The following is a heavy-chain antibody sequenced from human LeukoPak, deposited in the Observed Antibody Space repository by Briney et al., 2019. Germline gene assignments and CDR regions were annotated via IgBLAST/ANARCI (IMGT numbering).Heavy chain of an antibody. CDR3: ARSEMADY. D-gene: IGHD1-14*01. J-gene: IGHJ4*02. V-gene: IGHV1-2*02. CDR1: GYTFTGYY. CDR2: INPDSGAT. Sequence: ASVKVSCKASGYTFTGYYMHWGRQAPGQGLEWMGWINPDSGATNYAQRFQGRVTMTRDTSISTAYMELSRLRSDDTALYYCARSEMADYWGREPWSPSPQ.